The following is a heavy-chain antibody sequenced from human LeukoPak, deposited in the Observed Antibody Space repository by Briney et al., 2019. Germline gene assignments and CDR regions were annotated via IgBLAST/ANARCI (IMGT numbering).Heavy chain of an antibody. Sequence: PSETLSLTCAVYGGSFSGYYWSWIRQPPGKGLEWIGEINHSGSTNYNPSLKSRVTISVDTSKNQFSLKLSSVTAADTAVYYCARESITIFGAGRRYGMDVWGQGTTVTVSS. D-gene: IGHD3-3*01. CDR1: GGSFSGYY. CDR3: ARESITIFGAGRRYGMDV. J-gene: IGHJ6*02. V-gene: IGHV4-34*01. CDR2: INHSGST.